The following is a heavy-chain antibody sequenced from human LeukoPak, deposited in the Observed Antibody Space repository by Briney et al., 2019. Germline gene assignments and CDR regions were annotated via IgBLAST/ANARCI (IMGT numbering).Heavy chain of an antibody. CDR2: IYYTGNT. CDR3: ARQTGSGLFILP. Sequence: PSETLSLTCTVSGVSISSSYSYWGWIRQPPGMGLEWIGSIYYTGNTYYNASLKSQVSISIDTSKNQFALKLTSVTAADTAVYYCARQTGSGLFILPGGQGTLVTVSS. CDR1: GVSISSSYSY. V-gene: IGHV4-39*01. J-gene: IGHJ4*02. D-gene: IGHD3/OR15-3a*01.